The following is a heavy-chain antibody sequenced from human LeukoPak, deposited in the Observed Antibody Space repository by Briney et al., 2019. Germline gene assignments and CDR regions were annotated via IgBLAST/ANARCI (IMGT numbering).Heavy chain of an antibody. Sequence: GGSLRLSCAASGFTFSGSAMHWVRQASGKGLEWVGRIRSKANSYATAYAASVKGRFTISRDDSKNAAYLQMNSLKTEDTAVYYCTRAREGGNDYWGQGTLVTVSS. CDR2: IRSKANSYAT. D-gene: IGHD1-26*01. J-gene: IGHJ4*02. CDR1: GFTFSGSA. V-gene: IGHV3-73*01. CDR3: TRAREGGNDY.